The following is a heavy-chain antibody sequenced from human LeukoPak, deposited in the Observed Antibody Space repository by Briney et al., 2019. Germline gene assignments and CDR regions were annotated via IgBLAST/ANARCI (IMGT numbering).Heavy chain of an antibody. V-gene: IGHV3-21*01. CDR2: ISSSSSYI. J-gene: IGHJ4*02. CDR1: GFTFSSYS. CDR3: ARDENSSGWYDY. Sequence: GGSLRLSCAASGFTFSSYSMNWVRQAPGKVLEWVSSISSSSSYIYYADSVKGRFTISRDNAKNSLYLQMNSLRAEDTAVYYCARDENSSGWYDYWGQGTLVTVSS. D-gene: IGHD6-19*01.